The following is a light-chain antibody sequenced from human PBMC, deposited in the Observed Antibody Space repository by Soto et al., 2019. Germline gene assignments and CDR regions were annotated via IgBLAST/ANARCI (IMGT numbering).Light chain of an antibody. CDR3: CSYACSSTLV. V-gene: IGLV2-23*01. Sequence: QSALTQPASVSGSPGQSITISCTGTSSDVGSYNLVSWYQQHPGKDPNLMIYEGSKRPSGVSNRFSGSKSGNTASLTISGLQADDEADYYCCSYACSSTLVFGGGTKLTVL. J-gene: IGLJ2*01. CDR2: EGS. CDR1: SSDVGSYNL.